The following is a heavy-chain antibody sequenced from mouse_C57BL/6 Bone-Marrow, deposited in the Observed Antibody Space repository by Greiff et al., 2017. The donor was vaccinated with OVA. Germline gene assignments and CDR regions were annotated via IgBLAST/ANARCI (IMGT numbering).Heavy chain of an antibody. CDR1: GFTFSDYG. V-gene: IGHV5-17*01. J-gene: IGHJ2*01. D-gene: IGHD2-2*01. CDR2: ISSGSSTI. CDR3: ARHGYYFDY. Sequence: DVHLVESGGGLVKPGGSLKLSCAASGFTFSDYGMHWVRQAPEKGLEWVAYISSGSSTIYYADTVKGRFTISRDNAKNTLFLQMTSLRSEDTAMYYCARHGYYFDYWGQGTTLTVSS.